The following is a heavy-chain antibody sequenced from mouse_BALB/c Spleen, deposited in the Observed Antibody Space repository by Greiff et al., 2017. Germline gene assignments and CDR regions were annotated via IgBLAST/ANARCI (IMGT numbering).Heavy chain of an antibody. Sequence: ESGPGLVKPSQSLSLTCSVTGYSITSGYYWNWIRQFPGNKLEWMGYISYDGSNNYNPSLKNRISITRDTSKNQFFLKLNSVTTEDTATYYCARQYGNFLYAMDYWGQGTSVTVSS. CDR3: ARQYGNFLYAMDY. CDR2: ISYDGSN. V-gene: IGHV3-6*02. J-gene: IGHJ4*01. CDR1: GYSITSGYY. D-gene: IGHD2-10*02.